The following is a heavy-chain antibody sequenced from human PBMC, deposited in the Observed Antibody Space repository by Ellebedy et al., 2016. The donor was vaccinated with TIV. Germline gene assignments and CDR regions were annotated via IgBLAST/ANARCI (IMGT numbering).Heavy chain of an antibody. Sequence: ASVKVSCKASGYTFTGYYMHWVRQAPGQGLEWMGWINPNSGGTNYAQKFQGRVTMTRDTSISTAYMELSGLKSDDTAVYYCAALPYISTSSAYWGQGTLVTVSS. CDR2: INPNSGGT. CDR3: AALPYISTSSAY. D-gene: IGHD6-13*01. V-gene: IGHV1-2*02. J-gene: IGHJ4*02. CDR1: GYTFTGYY.